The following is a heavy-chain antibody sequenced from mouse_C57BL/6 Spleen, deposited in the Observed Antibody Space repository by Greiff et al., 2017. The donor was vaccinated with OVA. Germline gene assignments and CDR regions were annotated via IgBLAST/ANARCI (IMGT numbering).Heavy chain of an antibody. CDR2: IDPEDGEP. Sequence: DVQLQESGAELVKPGASVKLSCTASGFNIKDYYMHWVKQRTEKGLEWIGRIDPEDGEPKYAPKVQGKATITADTSSNTAYLQRSSLTSEDTAVYYCARGGSSPVAYWGQGTLVTVSA. J-gene: IGHJ3*01. D-gene: IGHD1-1*01. CDR3: ARGGSSPVAY. V-gene: IGHV14-2*01. CDR1: GFNIKDYY.